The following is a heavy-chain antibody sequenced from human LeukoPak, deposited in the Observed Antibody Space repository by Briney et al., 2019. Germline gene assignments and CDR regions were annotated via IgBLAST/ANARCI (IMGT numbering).Heavy chain of an antibody. V-gene: IGHV4-39*07. Sequence: SETLSLTCTVSGGSISSSSYYWGWIRQPPGKGLEWIGSIYYSGSTYYNPSLKSRVTISVDTSKNQFSLKLSSVTAADTAVYYCARDFYGSAPDYWGQGTLVTVSS. J-gene: IGHJ4*02. CDR1: GGSISSSSYY. CDR3: ARDFYGSAPDY. D-gene: IGHD3-10*01. CDR2: IYYSGST.